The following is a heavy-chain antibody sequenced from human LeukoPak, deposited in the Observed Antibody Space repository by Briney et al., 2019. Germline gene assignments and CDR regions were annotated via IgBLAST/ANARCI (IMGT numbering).Heavy chain of an antibody. Sequence: GGSLRLSCTASGFTLSFYSMNWVRQAPGKGLEWVSHISSSSSNIFYADSVKGRFTISRDNAQNSLYLHMNSLRADDTAVYYCARAETIRYFDWFGPGRVFDIWGQGTMVTVSS. CDR3: ARAETIRYFDWFGPGRVFDI. D-gene: IGHD3-9*01. CDR1: GFTLSFYS. J-gene: IGHJ3*02. CDR2: ISSSSSNI. V-gene: IGHV3-48*04.